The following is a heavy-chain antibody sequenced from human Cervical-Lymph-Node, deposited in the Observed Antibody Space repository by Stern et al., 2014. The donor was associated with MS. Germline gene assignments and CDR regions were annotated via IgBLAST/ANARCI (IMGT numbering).Heavy chain of an antibody. CDR3: ARSPDLYDSSGYYFD. CDR1: GGTLNNYA. Sequence: VQLVQSGAEVKKPGSSVKVSCKASGGTLNNYAVSWVRQAPGQGLEWIGKIIPFLGIANYAHKFQGRFTLTAAATTSYMEVSSLRSDDTAVYYCARSPDLYDSSGYYFDWGQGTLVTVSS. V-gene: IGHV1-69*04. J-gene: IGHJ4*02. CDR2: IIPFLGIA. D-gene: IGHD3-22*01.